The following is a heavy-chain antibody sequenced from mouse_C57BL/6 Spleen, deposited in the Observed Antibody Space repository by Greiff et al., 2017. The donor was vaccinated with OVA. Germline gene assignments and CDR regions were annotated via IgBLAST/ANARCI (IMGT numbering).Heavy chain of an antibody. J-gene: IGHJ2*01. Sequence: VQLQQSGAELVKPGASVKLSCTASGFNIKDYYMHWVKQRTEQGLEWIGRIDPEDGETKYAPKFQGKATITADPTSNPAYLQLSSLTSEDTAVYYCARSGGGSSPHFDYWGQGTTLTVSS. D-gene: IGHD1-1*01. CDR1: GFNIKDYY. CDR2: IDPEDGET. CDR3: ARSGGGSSPHFDY. V-gene: IGHV14-2*01.